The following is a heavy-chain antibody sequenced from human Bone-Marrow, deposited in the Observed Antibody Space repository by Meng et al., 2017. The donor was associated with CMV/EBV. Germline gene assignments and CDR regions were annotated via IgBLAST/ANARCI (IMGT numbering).Heavy chain of an antibody. CDR1: GGTFSRYT. J-gene: IGHJ4*02. CDR2: IIPAVAIA. D-gene: IGHD3-3*01. CDR3: ARDHDSRFWSGHFPGY. V-gene: IGHV1-69*04. Sequence: SVKVSCKASGGTFSRYTISWVRQAPGQGLEWMGRIIPAVAIANYAQKFQGRVTITADKSTNTAYMELSSLRSEDTAVYYCARDHDSRFWSGHFPGYWGQGTLVTVSS.